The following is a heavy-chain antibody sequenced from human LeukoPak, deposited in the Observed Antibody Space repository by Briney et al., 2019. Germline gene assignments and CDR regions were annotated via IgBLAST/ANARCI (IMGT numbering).Heavy chain of an antibody. CDR3: ARDWGRVPDAFDI. J-gene: IGHJ3*02. Sequence: GGSLRPSCAPPGLTAVRNYMNGVGQAPGRGLGWSSVIYSGGSTYYADSVKGRFTISRDNSKNTLYLQMNSLRAEDTAVYYCARDWGRVPDAFDIWGQGTMVTVSS. V-gene: IGHV3-53*01. CDR2: IYSGGST. D-gene: IGHD7-27*01. CDR1: GLTAVRNY.